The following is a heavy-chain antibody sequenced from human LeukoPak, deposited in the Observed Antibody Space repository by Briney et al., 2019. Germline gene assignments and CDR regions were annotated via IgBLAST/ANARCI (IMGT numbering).Heavy chain of an antibody. D-gene: IGHD6-19*01. CDR2: ITTTSST. CDR1: GVTIRSYA. V-gene: IGHV3-23*05. Sequence: PGGPRRLSCAASGVTIRSYAMAWVGQAPGKGLEWVSSITTTSSTYSADSVKGRFTVSRDNSKNALSLQMKSLRAEDTAVYYCVTDSRVRSSGWYGGYWGQGTLVTVSS. J-gene: IGHJ4*02. CDR3: VTDSRVRSSGWYGGY.